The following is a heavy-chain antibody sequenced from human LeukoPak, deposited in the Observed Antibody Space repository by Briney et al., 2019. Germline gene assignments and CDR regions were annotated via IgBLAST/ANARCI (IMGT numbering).Heavy chain of an antibody. Sequence: GGSLRLSCAASGFTFSDYYMSWIRQAPGKGLGWISYISTSGSSIYYADSVKGRFTISRDNAQNSLYLQMNSLRAEDTAVYYCARERTDAFDIWGQGTVATVSS. CDR3: ARERTDAFDI. CDR2: ISTSGSSI. CDR1: GFTFSDYY. V-gene: IGHV3-11*01. J-gene: IGHJ3*02.